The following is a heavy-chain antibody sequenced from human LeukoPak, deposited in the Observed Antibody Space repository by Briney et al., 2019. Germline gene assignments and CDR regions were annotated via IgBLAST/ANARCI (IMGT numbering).Heavy chain of an antibody. CDR1: GFAFSNYW. CDR2: ITRDGSYA. V-gene: IGHV3-74*01. J-gene: IGHJ4*02. CDR3: ARDGDGYNFDF. Sequence: GGSLRLSCAASGFAFSNYWMHWVRQVPGKGLVWVSRITRDGSYANYADSVKGRFTFSRDNARNTLYLQMNSLRAGDTAVYYCARDGDGYNFDFWGQGALVTVSS. D-gene: IGHD5-24*01.